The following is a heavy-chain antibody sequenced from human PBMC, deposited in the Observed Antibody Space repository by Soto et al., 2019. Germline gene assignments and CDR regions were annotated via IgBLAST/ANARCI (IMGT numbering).Heavy chain of an antibody. J-gene: IGHJ4*03. D-gene: IGHD2-21*01. CDR3: ARSYCLHNSCNNCYFDY. V-gene: IGHV5-10-1*01. CDR1: GYSFIHNW. CDR2: IAPRESHT. Sequence: PVESVKVSCKGSGYSFIHNWFSWERQMPGKGLEWMGRIAPRESHTNYSPSFLGDVTISVDKSDNTSYLQWNTLKDSDSAMYFCARSYCLHNSCNNCYFDYWGRGSLVAVSS.